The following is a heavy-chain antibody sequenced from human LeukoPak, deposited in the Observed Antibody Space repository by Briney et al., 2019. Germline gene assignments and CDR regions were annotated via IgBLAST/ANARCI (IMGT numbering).Heavy chain of an antibody. CDR1: GGSISSYY. CDR3: ARSYRGRRFDY. J-gene: IGHJ4*02. D-gene: IGHD2-21*01. V-gene: IGHV4-59*01. Sequence: PSETLSLTCTVSGGSISSYYWSWIRQPPGKGLEWIGYISYSGNTNYNPSLKSRVTIAVDTSKNHFSLKLSSVTAADTAVYYCARSYRGRRFDYWGQGTLVTVSS. CDR2: ISYSGNT.